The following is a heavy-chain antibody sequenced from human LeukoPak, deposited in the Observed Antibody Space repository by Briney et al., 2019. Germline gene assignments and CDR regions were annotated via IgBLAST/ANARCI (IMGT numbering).Heavy chain of an antibody. CDR3: AAGTDFWGGYYPAY. CDR2: IVVGSGNT. D-gene: IGHD3-3*01. V-gene: IGHV1-58*02. CDR1: GFTFTSSA. J-gene: IGHJ4*02. Sequence: ASVKVSCKASGFTFTSSAMQWVRQARGQRLEWIGWIVVGSGNTNYAQKFQERVTITRDMSTSTAYMELSSLRSEDTAVYYCAAGTDFWGGYYPAYWGQGTLVTVSS.